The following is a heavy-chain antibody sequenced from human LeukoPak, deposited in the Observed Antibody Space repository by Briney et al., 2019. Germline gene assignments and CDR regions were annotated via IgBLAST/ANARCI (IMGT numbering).Heavy chain of an antibody. Sequence: GGSLRLSCAASGFSFSTYWMHWVRQAPGKGLVWVARINTDGSSTYYADSVKGRFTISRDNAKNTLYLQMNSLGAEDTAVYYCTRVGYCATTSCRTAFDIWGQGTMVTVSS. D-gene: IGHD2-2*01. CDR3: TRVGYCATTSCRTAFDI. CDR2: INTDGSST. CDR1: GFSFSTYW. J-gene: IGHJ3*02. V-gene: IGHV3-74*01.